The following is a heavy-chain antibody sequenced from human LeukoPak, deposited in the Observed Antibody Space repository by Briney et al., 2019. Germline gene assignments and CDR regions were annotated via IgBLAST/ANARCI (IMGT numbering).Heavy chain of an antibody. D-gene: IGHD1-26*01. Sequence: GGSLRLSCAASGFTFSSYSMNWVRQAPGKGLEWVSSISSSSSYICYADSVKGRFTISRDNAKNSLYLQMNSLRAEDTAVYYCARDRGIVGAPSDYWGQGTLVTVSS. CDR2: ISSSSSYI. CDR3: ARDRGIVGAPSDY. J-gene: IGHJ4*02. CDR1: GFTFSSYS. V-gene: IGHV3-21*01.